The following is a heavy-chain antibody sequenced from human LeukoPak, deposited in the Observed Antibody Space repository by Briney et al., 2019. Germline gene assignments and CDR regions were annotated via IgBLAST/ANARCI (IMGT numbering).Heavy chain of an antibody. CDR3: ARDSGDFYGSGSYYLP. CDR2: INPNSGGT. D-gene: IGHD3-10*01. Sequence: ASVKVSCKASGYTFTGYYMHWVRQAPGQGLEWMGWINPNSGGTNYAQKFQGRVTMTRDTSISTAYMELTSLTSDDTAVYYCARDSGDFYGSGSYYLPWGQGTLVTVSS. CDR1: GYTFTGYY. J-gene: IGHJ5*02. V-gene: IGHV1-2*02.